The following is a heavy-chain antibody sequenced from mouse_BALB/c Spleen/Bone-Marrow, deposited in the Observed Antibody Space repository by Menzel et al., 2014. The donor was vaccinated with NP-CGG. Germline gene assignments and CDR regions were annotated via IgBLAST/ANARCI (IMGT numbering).Heavy chain of an antibody. D-gene: IGHD2-2*01. J-gene: IGHJ3*01. CDR3: ARQGIYYGYDPFAY. V-gene: IGHV5-12*02. CDR1: GFTFSDCY. CDR2: ISNGGGST. Sequence: EVKLVESGGGLVQPGGSLKLSCATSGFTFSDCYMYWVRQTPEKRLEWVAYISNGGGSTYYPDTVKGRFTISRDNAKNTLYLQMSRLKSEDTAMYYCARQGIYYGYDPFAYWGQGTLVTVS.